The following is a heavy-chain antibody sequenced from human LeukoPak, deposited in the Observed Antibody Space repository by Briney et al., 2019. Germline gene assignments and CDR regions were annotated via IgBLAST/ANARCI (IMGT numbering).Heavy chain of an antibody. CDR1: GYTFTSYY. CDR2: INPSGGST. D-gene: IGHD2-15*01. V-gene: IGHV1-46*03. Sequence: ASVKGSCKASGYTFTSYYMHWVRQAPGQGLELMGIINPSGGSTSYAQKIQGRVTMTRDTSTSKVYMELSRLRSEDTAVYYCARDSSVAGDAFDIWGQGTMVTVSS. CDR3: ARDSSVAGDAFDI. J-gene: IGHJ3*02.